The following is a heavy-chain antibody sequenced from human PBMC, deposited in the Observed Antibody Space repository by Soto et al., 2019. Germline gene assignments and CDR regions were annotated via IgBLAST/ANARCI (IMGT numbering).Heavy chain of an antibody. CDR3: EKGVPVKTMTVH. J-gene: IGHJ4*02. CDR2: IIPIFGTA. D-gene: IGHD3-22*01. V-gene: IGHV1-69*13. Sequence: SVKVSCKASGGTFSSYAISWVRQAPGQGLEWMGGIIPIFGTANYAQKFQGRVTITADESTSTADMELSSLRSEDTAVYYCEKGVPVKTMTVHWGQGTLVTVSS. CDR1: GGTFSSYA.